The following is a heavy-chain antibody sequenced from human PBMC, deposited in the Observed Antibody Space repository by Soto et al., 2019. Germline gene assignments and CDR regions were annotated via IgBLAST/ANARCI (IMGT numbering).Heavy chain of an antibody. CDR1: GFTFSSYA. V-gene: IGHV3-23*01. CDR3: GEGEGITTVIDY. J-gene: IGHJ4*02. D-gene: IGHD4-17*01. CDR2: ISGSGGST. Sequence: EVQLLESGGGLVQPGGSLRLSCAASGFTFSSYAMSWVRQAPGKGLEWVSAISGSGGSTYYADSVKGRFTISRDNSKNTLYLQMNSLRAEDTAVYYCGEGEGITTVIDYWGQGTLVTVSS.